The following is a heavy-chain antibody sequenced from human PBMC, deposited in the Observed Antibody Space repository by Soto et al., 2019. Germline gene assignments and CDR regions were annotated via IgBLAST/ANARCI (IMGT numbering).Heavy chain of an antibody. CDR1: GFTFSSYG. CDR3: AKEVHYYDSSGYQIEGDAFDI. CDR2: ISYDGSNK. J-gene: IGHJ3*02. Sequence: PGGSLRLSCAASGFTFSSYGMHWVRQAPGKGLEWVAVISYDGSNKYYADSVKGRFTISRDNSKNTLYLQMNSLRAEDTAVYYCAKEVHYYDSSGYQIEGDAFDIWGEGTMVTVSS. D-gene: IGHD3-22*01. V-gene: IGHV3-30*18.